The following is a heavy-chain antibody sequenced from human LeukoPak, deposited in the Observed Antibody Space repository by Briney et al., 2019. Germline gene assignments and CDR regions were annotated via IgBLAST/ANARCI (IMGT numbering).Heavy chain of an antibody. D-gene: IGHD1-7*01. CDR3: ARPSGTWGAFDI. Sequence: QSGRSLRLSCAASGFTFSIYGMHWVRQAPGKGLEWVAVIWNDGSNQFYADPVKGRFTISRDNSKNTMYLQLNRVRFEDTAVYYCARPSGTWGAFDIWGQGTLVTVSS. J-gene: IGHJ3*02. CDR1: GFTFSIYG. V-gene: IGHV3-33*01. CDR2: IWNDGSNQ.